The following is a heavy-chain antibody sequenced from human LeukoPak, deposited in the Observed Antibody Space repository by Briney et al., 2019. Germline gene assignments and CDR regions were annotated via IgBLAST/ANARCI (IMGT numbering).Heavy chain of an antibody. CDR2: IIPIFGTA. D-gene: IGHD6-19*01. V-gene: IGHV1-69*01. CDR1: GGTFSSYA. Sequence: SVKVSCKASGGTFSSYAISWVRQAPGQGLEWMGGIIPIFGTANYAQKFQGRATITADESTSTAYMELSSLRSEDTAVYYCARDYADGYSSGWYGYYYYYMDVWGKGTTVTVSS. CDR3: ARDYADGYSSGWYGYYYYYMDV. J-gene: IGHJ6*03.